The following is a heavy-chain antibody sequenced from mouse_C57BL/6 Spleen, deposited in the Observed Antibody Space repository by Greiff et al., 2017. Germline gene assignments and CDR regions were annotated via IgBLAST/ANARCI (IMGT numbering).Heavy chain of an antibody. D-gene: IGHD2-14*01. Sequence: QVQLKESGAELVRPGASVKMSCKASGYTFTSYSMHWVKQRPGQGLEWIGYINPSSGYTKYNQKFKDKATLTADKSSSTAYMQLSSLTSEDSAVYYCVYKYDAGYAMGAWGQKTSVSVSS. CDR3: VYKYDAGYAMGA. CDR2: INPSSGYT. CDR1: GYTFTSYS. V-gene: IGHV1-4*01. J-gene: IGHJ4*01.